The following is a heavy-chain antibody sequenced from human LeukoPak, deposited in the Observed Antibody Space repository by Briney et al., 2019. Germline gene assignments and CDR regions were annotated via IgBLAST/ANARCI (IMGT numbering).Heavy chain of an antibody. Sequence: PGGSLRLSCAASGFDFRSYAMSWGRQAPGKGLERVSTVTGGAGATYYADSVSGRHTISNDNSKNTLYLQMTSLRAEDPAVYYCARDSPLQGYNSGWATHSFDFWGQGTLVTVSS. D-gene: IGHD6-19*01. V-gene: IGHV3-23*01. CDR1: GFDFRSYA. CDR2: VTGGAGAT. CDR3: ARDSPLQGYNSGWATHSFDF. J-gene: IGHJ4*02.